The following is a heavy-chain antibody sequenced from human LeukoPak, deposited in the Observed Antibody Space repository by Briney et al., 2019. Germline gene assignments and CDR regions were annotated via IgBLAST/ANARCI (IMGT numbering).Heavy chain of an antibody. J-gene: IGHJ4*02. CDR1: GFTFDDYG. Sequence: GGSLRFSCAASGFTFDDYGMSWVRQAPGKGLEWVSGINWNGGSTGYADSVKGRFTISRDNAKNSLYLRMNSLRAEDTALYYCARELGDGYILFYFDYWGQGTLVTVSS. CDR3: ARELGDGYILFYFDY. V-gene: IGHV3-20*04. D-gene: IGHD5-24*01. CDR2: INWNGGST.